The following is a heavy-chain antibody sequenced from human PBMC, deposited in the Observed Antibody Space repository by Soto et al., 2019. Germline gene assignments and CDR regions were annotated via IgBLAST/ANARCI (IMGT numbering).Heavy chain of an antibody. V-gene: IGHV4-34*01. CDR2: INHSGTT. D-gene: IGHD3-3*01. Sequence: SETLSLTCAVRGGSFSSYQWSWIRQTPGQGLEWIGEINHSGTTNYNPSLKRRITMSVDTSQKEFSLKLTSVTAEDPAVYYWGRGWRFDPGGQRTPVT. J-gene: IGHJ5*02. CDR1: GGSFSSYQ. CDR3: GRGWRFDP.